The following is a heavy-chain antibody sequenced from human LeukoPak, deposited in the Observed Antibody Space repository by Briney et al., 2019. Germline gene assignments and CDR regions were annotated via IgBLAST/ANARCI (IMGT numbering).Heavy chain of an antibody. V-gene: IGHV1-69*04. Sequence: SVKVSCKASGGTFSSYAISWVRQAPGQGLEWMGRIIPILGIANYAQKFQGRVTITADKSTSTAYMDLSSLRSEDTAVYYCARTSSTSKSWFDPWGQGTLVTVSS. CDR3: ARTSSTSKSWFDP. D-gene: IGHD2-2*01. J-gene: IGHJ5*02. CDR1: GGTFSSYA. CDR2: IIPILGIA.